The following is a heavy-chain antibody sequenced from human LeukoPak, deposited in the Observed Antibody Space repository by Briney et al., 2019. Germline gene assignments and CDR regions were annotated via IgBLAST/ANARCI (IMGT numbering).Heavy chain of an antibody. CDR1: GYSISTDNW. J-gene: IGHJ5*02. D-gene: IGHD2-2*01. CDR3: ARKPAARGWFDP. CDR2: IYHSGDI. Sequence: PSDTLSLTCSVSGYSISTDNWRGWIRQPPGEGLEWIGYIYHSGDIYYNPSLKSRVTMSVDTSRNQFSLKLSSVTAVDTAVYYCARKPAARGWFDPWGQGTLVTVSS. V-gene: IGHV4-28*05.